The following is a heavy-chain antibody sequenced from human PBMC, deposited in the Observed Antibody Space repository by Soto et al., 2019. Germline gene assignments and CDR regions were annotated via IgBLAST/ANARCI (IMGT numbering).Heavy chain of an antibody. CDR1: GFTFSSYA. CDR2: IWYDGSNK. CDR3: ARDSNNRSMSYVLDY. Sequence: QVQLVESGGGVVQPGRSLRLSCAASGFTFSSYAMHWVRQAPGKGLEWVAVIWYDGSNKYYADSVKGRFTISRDNSKNTLYLQMNSLRAEDTAVYYCARDSNNRSMSYVLDYWGQGTLVTVST. J-gene: IGHJ4*02. V-gene: IGHV3-33*01. D-gene: IGHD1-26*01.